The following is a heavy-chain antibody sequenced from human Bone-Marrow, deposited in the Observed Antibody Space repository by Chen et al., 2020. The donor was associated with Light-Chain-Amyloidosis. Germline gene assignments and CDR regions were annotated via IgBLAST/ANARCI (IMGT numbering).Heavy chain of an antibody. V-gene: IGHV3-23*04. J-gene: IGHJ3*02. D-gene: IGHD3-9*01. CDR3: AKDISYDDILPGYPADAFDI. CDR2: IRGSGGSR. CDR1: GFAFSSYA. Sequence: EVQLVESGGGLLQRGGSLRLSCAASGFAFSSYAMSWVRQAPGKGLEWGSAIRGSGGSRYYGDSVKGRRTISRDNSKNALFLQMNSLRAEDTAVYYCAKDISYDDILPGYPADAFDIWGQGTMVTVSS.